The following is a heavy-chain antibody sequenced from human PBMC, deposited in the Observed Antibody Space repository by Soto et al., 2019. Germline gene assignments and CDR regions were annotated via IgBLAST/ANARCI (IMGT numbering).Heavy chain of an antibody. D-gene: IGHD3-22*01. CDR1: GFTFSSYA. J-gene: IGHJ3*02. CDR3: ARSRYYDSSGYYSDFDI. V-gene: IGHV3-30*04. CDR2: ISYDGSNK. Sequence: GGSLRLSCAASGFTFSSYAMHWVRQAPGKGLEWGAVISYDGSNKYYADSVKGRFTISRDNSKNTLYLQMNSLRAEDTAVYYGARSRYYDSSGYYSDFDIWGQGTMVTVSS.